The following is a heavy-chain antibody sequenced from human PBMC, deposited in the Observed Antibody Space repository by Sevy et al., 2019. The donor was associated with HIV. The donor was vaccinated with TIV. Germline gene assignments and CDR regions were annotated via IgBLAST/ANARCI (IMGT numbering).Heavy chain of an antibody. CDR3: ARAMGV. CDR1: GISISSHW. J-gene: IGHJ6*02. CDR2: INQDRSEI. Sequence: GGSLRLSCVGAGISISSHWMNRVRQSPRKGLEWVANINQDRSEIYYVGSVKGRFTISRDNARNSGYLQMHSLSVEDSGVYYCARAMGVWGQGTTVTVSS. V-gene: IGHV3-7*01.